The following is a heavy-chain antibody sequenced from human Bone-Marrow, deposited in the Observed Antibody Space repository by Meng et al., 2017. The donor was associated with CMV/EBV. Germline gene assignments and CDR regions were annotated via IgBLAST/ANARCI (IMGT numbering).Heavy chain of an antibody. CDR3: VRYENLQHGMDV. CDR2: IKEDGRGQ. V-gene: IGHV3-7*01. J-gene: IGHJ6*02. Sequence: GESLKISCAASGFTFSAYNMNWVRQAPGKGLEWVANIKEDGRGQWYVDSVKGRFTISRDNARKSLYLQMNSLRAEDTAVYYCVRYENLQHGMDVWGQGTTVTVSS. CDR1: GFTFSAYN. D-gene: IGHD1-1*01.